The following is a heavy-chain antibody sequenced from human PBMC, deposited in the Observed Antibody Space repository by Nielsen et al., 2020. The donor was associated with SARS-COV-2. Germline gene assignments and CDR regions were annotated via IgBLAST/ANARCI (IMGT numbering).Heavy chain of an antibody. Sequence: ASVKVSCKTSGYTFTTYGISWVRQAPGQGLEWMGWISTYNGNADYAQKFQGRVTMTRDTSTSTVYMELSSLRSEDTAVYYCARGTDTAVAGTAAFDWGQGTLVTVSS. CDR1: GYTFTTYG. V-gene: IGHV1-18*01. D-gene: IGHD6-19*01. CDR2: ISTYNGNA. J-gene: IGHJ4*02. CDR3: ARGTDTAVAGTAAFD.